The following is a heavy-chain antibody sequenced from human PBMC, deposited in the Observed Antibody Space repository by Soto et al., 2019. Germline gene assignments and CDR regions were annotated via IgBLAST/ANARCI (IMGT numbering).Heavy chain of an antibody. CDR1: GFTFSNYA. CDR2: ISGSGGRS. D-gene: IGHD3-16*01. V-gene: IGHV3-23*01. J-gene: IGHJ4*02. Sequence: EVQLLDSGGGLVQPGGSLRLSCAASGFTFSNYAMTWVRQGPGKGLEWVLGISGSGGRSYYADSVKGRFTISRDNSKSTLYLQMNSLRAEDTAVYYCAKACFVWSSEQPYYFDYWGQGTLVTVSS. CDR3: AKACFVWSSEQPYYFDY.